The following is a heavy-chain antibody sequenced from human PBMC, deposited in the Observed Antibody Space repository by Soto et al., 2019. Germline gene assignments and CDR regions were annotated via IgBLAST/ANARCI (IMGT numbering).Heavy chain of an antibody. D-gene: IGHD2-2*01. CDR3: AKDSTSSAIRWFDP. CDR2: ISGSGGST. V-gene: IGHV3-23*01. Sequence: GGSLRLSCAASGFTFSSYAMNWVRQAPGRGLEWVSAISGSGGSTYYADSVKGRFSISRDNSKNTLYLQMNSLRAEDTAVYYCAKDSTSSAIRWFDPWGQGTLVTVSS. J-gene: IGHJ5*02. CDR1: GFTFSSYA.